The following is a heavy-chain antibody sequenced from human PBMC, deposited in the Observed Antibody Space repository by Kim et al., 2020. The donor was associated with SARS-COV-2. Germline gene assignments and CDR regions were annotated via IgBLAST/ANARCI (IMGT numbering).Heavy chain of an antibody. CDR2: INHSGST. D-gene: IGHD3-10*01. Sequence: SETLSLICAVYGGSFSGYYWSWIRQPPGKGLEWIGEINHSGSTNYNPSLKSRVTISVDTSKNQFSLKLSSVTAADTAMYYCARRGRLLWFGARLDYWGQGTLVTVSS. J-gene: IGHJ4*02. CDR1: GGSFSGYY. V-gene: IGHV4-34*01. CDR3: ARRGRLLWFGARLDY.